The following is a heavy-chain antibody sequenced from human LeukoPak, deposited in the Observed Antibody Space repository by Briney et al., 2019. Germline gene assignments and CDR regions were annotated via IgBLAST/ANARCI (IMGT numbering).Heavy chain of an antibody. CDR3: AKGPRYSSSWHHYFDY. Sequence: SETLSLTCAVYGGSFSGYYWSWILQPPGKGLQRIGEINHSGSTNYNPSLKSRVTISVDKSKNQFSLKLSSVTAADTAVYYCAKGPRYSSSWHHYFDYWGQGTLVTVSS. D-gene: IGHD6-13*01. CDR1: GGSFSGYY. V-gene: IGHV4-34*01. J-gene: IGHJ4*02. CDR2: INHSGST.